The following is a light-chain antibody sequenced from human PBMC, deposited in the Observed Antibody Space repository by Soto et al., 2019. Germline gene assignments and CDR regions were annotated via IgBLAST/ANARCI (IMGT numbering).Light chain of an antibody. J-gene: IGLJ2*01. V-gene: IGLV1-44*01. CDR2: ANN. Sequence: QSVLTQPPSASGTPGQRVSISCSGARSNIAVNSVDWYQQLPGTAPKVLIYANNQRPSGVADRFSGSKSGTSASLAINGLQSDDEAHYFCAAWDDSLNGLVFGGGTKLTVL. CDR1: RSNIAVNS. CDR3: AAWDDSLNGLV.